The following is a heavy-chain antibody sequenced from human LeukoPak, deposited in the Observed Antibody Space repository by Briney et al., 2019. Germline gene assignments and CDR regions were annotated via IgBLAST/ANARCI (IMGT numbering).Heavy chain of an antibody. Sequence: GSSGKVSCKASGGTFSNYTISCVRQSPGHGLEWMGGIIPVYTTANYAQRFQGRVTLTTDESTRKVYMELSSLRSEDTAVYYWARARDSSGWYYYFEFWGQGTLVTVSS. D-gene: IGHD6-19*01. CDR2: IIPVYTTA. CDR3: ARARDSSGWYYYFEF. J-gene: IGHJ4*02. V-gene: IGHV1-69*05. CDR1: GGTFSNYT.